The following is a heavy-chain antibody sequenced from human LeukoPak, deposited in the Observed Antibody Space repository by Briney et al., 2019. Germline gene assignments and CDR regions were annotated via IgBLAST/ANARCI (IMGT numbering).Heavy chain of an antibody. CDR2: IYYSGST. D-gene: IGHD3-10*01. V-gene: IGHV4-31*03. J-gene: IGHJ4*02. CDR1: GDSISSATYY. CDR3: ARGGGSVAFDY. Sequence: PSQTLSLTCTVSGDSISSATYYWSWIRQPPGKGLEWIGYIYYSGSTYYNPSLKSRVLILVDTSKNQFSLKLNSVTAADTAVYYCARGGGSVAFDYWGQGTLVTVPS.